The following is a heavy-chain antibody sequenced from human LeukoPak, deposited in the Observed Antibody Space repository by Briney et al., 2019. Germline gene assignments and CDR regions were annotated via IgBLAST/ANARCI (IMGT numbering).Heavy chain of an antibody. CDR3: AKEYPNYDNGWFDP. J-gene: IGHJ5*02. D-gene: IGHD3-9*01. CDR2: IRYDGTNK. V-gene: IGHV3-30*02. CDR1: GFIFSNLG. Sequence: GGSLRLSCAASGFIFSNLGMHWVRQSPDKGLEWVAFIRYDGTNKYYADSVKGRFTVSRDNSKNTLYLQMNSLRPEDTAVYYCAKEYPNYDNGWFDPWGQGTLVTVSS.